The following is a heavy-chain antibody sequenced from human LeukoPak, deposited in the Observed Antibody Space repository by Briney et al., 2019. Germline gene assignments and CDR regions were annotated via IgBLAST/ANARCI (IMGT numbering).Heavy chain of an antibody. J-gene: IGHJ5*02. Sequence: SETLSLTCTVSGGSISSGDYYWSWIRQPPGKGLEWIGYIYHSGSTYYNPSLKSRVTISVDTSKNQFSLKLSSVTAADTAVYYCARASLGGSGSFWFDPWGQGTLVTVSS. CDR2: IYHSGST. V-gene: IGHV4-30-4*01. CDR1: GGSISSGDYY. D-gene: IGHD3-10*01. CDR3: ARASLGGSGSFWFDP.